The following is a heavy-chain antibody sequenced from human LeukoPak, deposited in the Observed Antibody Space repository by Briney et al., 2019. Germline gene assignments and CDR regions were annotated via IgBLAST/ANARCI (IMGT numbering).Heavy chain of an antibody. CDR1: GFTFSSYG. Sequence: GRSLRLSCAASGFTFSSYGMHWVRQAPGKGLEWVAVIWYDGSNKYYADSVKGRFTISRDNSKNTLYLQMNSLRAEDTAVYYCAKEEKRGYYYYMDVWGKGTTVTVSS. D-gene: IGHD1-26*01. CDR2: IWYDGSNK. CDR3: AKEEKRGYYYYMDV. V-gene: IGHV3-33*06. J-gene: IGHJ6*03.